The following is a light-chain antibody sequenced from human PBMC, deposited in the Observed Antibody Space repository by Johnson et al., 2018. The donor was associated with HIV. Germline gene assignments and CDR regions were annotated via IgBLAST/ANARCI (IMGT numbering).Light chain of an antibody. CDR1: SSNIGNNY. J-gene: IGLJ1*01. Sequence: QSVLTQSPSVSATPGQNITISCSGNSSNIGNNYVSWYQQLPGTAPKLLIYDSNKRPSGIPYRFSGSKSGTSATLGITGLQPGDEADYYCGAWDSSLSGFVFGTGTKVTVL. CDR2: DSN. CDR3: GAWDSSLSGFV. V-gene: IGLV1-51*01.